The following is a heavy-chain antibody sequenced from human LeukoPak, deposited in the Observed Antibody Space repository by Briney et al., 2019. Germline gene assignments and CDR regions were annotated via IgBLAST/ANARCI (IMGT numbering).Heavy chain of an antibody. CDR1: GFTFSSCG. Sequence: GGSLRLSCAASGFTFSSCGMHWVRQAPGKGLEWVAVIWSDGSNIYYADSVKGRFTISRDNSKNTLYLQMNSLGAEDTAVYYCARPYSSDWYYFDYWGQGTLVTVSS. J-gene: IGHJ4*02. D-gene: IGHD6-19*01. CDR2: IWSDGSNI. CDR3: ARPYSSDWYYFDY. V-gene: IGHV3-33*01.